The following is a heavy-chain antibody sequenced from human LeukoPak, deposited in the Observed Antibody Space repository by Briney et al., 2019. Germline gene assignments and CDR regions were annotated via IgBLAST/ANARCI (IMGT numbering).Heavy chain of an antibody. D-gene: IGHD3-22*01. CDR2: ISGSGVST. Sequence: GGSLRLSCAASGFTFSSYAMTWVRQAPGKGLVWVSVISGSGVSTYYADSVTGRFTISRDNSKNTLYLQMNSLRAEDTAVYYCAKSSSGYTDALDIWGQGTMVTVSS. J-gene: IGHJ3*02. CDR1: GFTFSSYA. V-gene: IGHV3-23*01. CDR3: AKSSSGYTDALDI.